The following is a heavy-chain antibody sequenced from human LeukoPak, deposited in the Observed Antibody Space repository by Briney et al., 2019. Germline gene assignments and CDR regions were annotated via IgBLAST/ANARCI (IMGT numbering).Heavy chain of an antibody. Sequence: SETLSLTCTVSGGSISSSNSYWGWIRQPPGKGLDWIGTIYHTGSTYYNPSLKSRVTISVDTSKNQFSLNLSSVTAADTAVYYCARYYYDSRLFDYWGQGTLVTVSS. CDR3: ARYYYDSRLFDY. CDR1: GGSISSSNSY. V-gene: IGHV4-39*01. CDR2: IYHTGST. D-gene: IGHD3-22*01. J-gene: IGHJ4*02.